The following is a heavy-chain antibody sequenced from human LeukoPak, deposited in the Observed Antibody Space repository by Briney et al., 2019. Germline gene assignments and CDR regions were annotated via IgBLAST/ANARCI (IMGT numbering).Heavy chain of an antibody. D-gene: IGHD2-2*01. Sequence: PSETLSLTCTVSGGSISSYYWSWLRQPPGKGLEWIGYIYYSGSTNYNPSLKSRVTISVDTSKNQFSLKLSSVTAADTAVYFCARDQEHCSGTSCYPYWYDSWGQGTLVTVSS. CDR2: IYYSGST. V-gene: IGHV4-59*01. J-gene: IGHJ5*01. CDR3: ARDQEHCSGTSCYPYWYDS. CDR1: GGSISSYY.